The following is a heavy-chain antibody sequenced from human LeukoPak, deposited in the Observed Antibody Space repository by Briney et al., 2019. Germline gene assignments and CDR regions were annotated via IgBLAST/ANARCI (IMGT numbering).Heavy chain of an antibody. J-gene: IGHJ4*02. V-gene: IGHV3-53*01. CDR2: IYSGGNT. CDR3: AKVLGGAGSCFDY. Sequence: GGSLRLSCTVSGFTVSSNSMSWVRQAPGKGLEWVSFIYSGGNTHYSDSVKGRFTISRDNSKNTLYLQMNSLRAEDTAVYYCAKVLGGAGSCFDYWGQGTLVTVSS. D-gene: IGHD3-16*01. CDR1: GFTVSSNS.